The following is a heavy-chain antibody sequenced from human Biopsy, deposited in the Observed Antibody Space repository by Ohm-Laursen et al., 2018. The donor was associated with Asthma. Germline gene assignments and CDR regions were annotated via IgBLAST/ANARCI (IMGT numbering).Heavy chain of an antibody. D-gene: IGHD4-17*01. Sequence: APVKVSCKASGYTFTSYYMHWVRQAPGQGLEWMGGIIPVFGTSNYAQKFQGRVTFTADGSTISAYMELSSLTSEDSAVYYCAREVSTVDYGYYYFAMDVWDQGTLVTVSS. CDR1: GYTFTSYY. J-gene: IGHJ6*02. CDR2: IIPVFGTS. V-gene: IGHV1-69*13. CDR3: AREVSTVDYGYYYFAMDV.